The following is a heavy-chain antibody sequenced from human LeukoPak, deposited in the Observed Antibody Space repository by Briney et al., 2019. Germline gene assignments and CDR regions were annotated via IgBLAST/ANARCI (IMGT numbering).Heavy chain of an antibody. CDR3: ARGAYDSSGYYDY. CDR1: GGSISSGVYY. Sequence: SQTLSLTCTVSGGSISSGVYYWSWIRQHPGKGLEWIGYIYYSGSTYYNPSLKSRVTISVDTSKNQFSLKLSSVTAADTAVYYCARGAYDSSGYYDYWGQGTLVTVSS. D-gene: IGHD3-22*01. J-gene: IGHJ4*02. CDR2: IYYSGST. V-gene: IGHV4-31*03.